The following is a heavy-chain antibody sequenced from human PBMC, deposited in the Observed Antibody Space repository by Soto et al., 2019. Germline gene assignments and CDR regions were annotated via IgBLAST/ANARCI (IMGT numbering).Heavy chain of an antibody. CDR2: IRSKAYGGTT. CDR3: TLEPISIAARLGS. CDR1: GFTFGDYA. D-gene: IGHD6-6*01. V-gene: IGHV3-49*03. Sequence: PGGSLRLSCTASGFTFGDYAMSWFRQAPGKGLEWVGFIRSKAYGGTTEYAASVKGRFTISRDDSKSIAYLQMNSLKTEDTAVYYCTLEPISIAARLGSWGQGTLVTVSS. J-gene: IGHJ5*02.